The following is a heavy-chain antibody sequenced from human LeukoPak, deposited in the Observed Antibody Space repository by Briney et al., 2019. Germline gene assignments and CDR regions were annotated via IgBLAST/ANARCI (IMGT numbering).Heavy chain of an antibody. J-gene: IGHJ4*02. CDR3: ARGRGHWLVDY. Sequence: PGGSLRLSCAASEFTFSSYTISWVRQAPGKGLEWVSSISSSSRYIYYADSVKGRFTISRDNAKNSLYLQMNSLRAEDTAVYYCARGRGHWLVDYWGQGTLVTVSS. D-gene: IGHD6-19*01. CDR2: ISSSSRYI. V-gene: IGHV3-21*01. CDR1: EFTFSSYT.